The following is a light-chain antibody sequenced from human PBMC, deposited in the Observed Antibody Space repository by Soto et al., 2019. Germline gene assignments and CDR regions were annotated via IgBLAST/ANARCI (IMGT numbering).Light chain of an antibody. Sequence: EIVLTQSPATLSLSPGKRATLSCRASQSVGTYLAWYQQKPGQAPRLLIYDASIRATGIPARFSGSGSGTDFTLTISSLEPEDFAVYYCQQRTNWPPLTFGGGTKVEIK. CDR3: QQRTNWPPLT. V-gene: IGKV3-11*01. CDR2: DAS. CDR1: QSVGTY. J-gene: IGKJ4*01.